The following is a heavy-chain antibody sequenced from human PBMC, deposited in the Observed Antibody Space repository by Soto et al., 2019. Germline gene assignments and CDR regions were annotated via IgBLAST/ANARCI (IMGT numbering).Heavy chain of an antibody. V-gene: IGHV4-39*01. CDR3: ARLERYYYFMDV. J-gene: IGHJ6*03. CDR2: IYYGGST. Sequence: SETLSLTCIVSGYSISSSSYYWGWIRQPSGKGLESIGSIYYGGSTYYTPSLKSRATISVDTSKNQFSLKLSSVAAADTAVYYCARLERYYYFMDVWGKGTTVTVSS. CDR1: GYSISSSSYY.